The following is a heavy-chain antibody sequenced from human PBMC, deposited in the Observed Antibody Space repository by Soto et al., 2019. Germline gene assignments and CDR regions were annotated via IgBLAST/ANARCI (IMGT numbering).Heavy chain of an antibody. V-gene: IGHV4-30-2*01. D-gene: IGHD1-26*01. CDR1: GGSISSGGYS. J-gene: IGHJ4*02. CDR2: IYHSGST. Sequence: SETLSLTCAVSGGSISSGGYSWSWIRQPPGKGLEWIGYIYHSGSTYYNPSLKSRVTISVDRSKNQFSLKLSSVTAADTAVYYCAGVVVLGMGFDYWGQGTLVTVSS. CDR3: AGVVVLGMGFDY.